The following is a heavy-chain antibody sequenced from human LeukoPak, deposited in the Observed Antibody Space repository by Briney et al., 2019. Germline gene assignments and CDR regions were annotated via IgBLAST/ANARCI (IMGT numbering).Heavy chain of an antibody. CDR3: LRDLNWSLDQ. V-gene: IGHV3-74*01. CDR1: GFTFSTYW. D-gene: IGHD1-20*01. J-gene: IGHJ4*02. CDR2: INGDGSST. Sequence: PGGSLRLSCAASGFTFSTYWIHWVRQAPGKGLVWVSHINGDGSSTSYADSVKGRFAISRNNAKNTLYLQMNSLRAEDTAVYYCLRDLNWSLDQWGQGTLVTISS.